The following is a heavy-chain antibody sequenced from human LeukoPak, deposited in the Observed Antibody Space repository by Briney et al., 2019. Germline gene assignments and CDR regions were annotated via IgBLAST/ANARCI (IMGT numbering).Heavy chain of an antibody. Sequence: ASVKVSCKASGYTFTGYYMHWVRQAPGQGLEWMGRINPNSGGTNYAQKFQGRVTMTRDTSISTAYMELSRLRSDDTAVYYCAQSSGYYSAFDIWGQGTMVTVSS. D-gene: IGHD3-22*01. J-gene: IGHJ3*02. V-gene: IGHV1-2*06. CDR2: INPNSGGT. CDR1: GYTFTGYY. CDR3: AQSSGYYSAFDI.